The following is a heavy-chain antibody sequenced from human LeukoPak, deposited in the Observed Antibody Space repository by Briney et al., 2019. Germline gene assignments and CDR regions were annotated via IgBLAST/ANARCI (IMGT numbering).Heavy chain of an antibody. Sequence: ASVKASCKASGYTFTGYYMHWVRQAPGQGLEWMGWINPNSGGTNYAQKFQGRVTMTRDTSISTAYMELSRLRSDDTAVYFCARERGGSKLSGLYGRDYYYMDVWGKGTTVTVSS. CDR2: INPNSGGT. J-gene: IGHJ6*03. D-gene: IGHD3-16*01. V-gene: IGHV1-2*02. CDR3: ARERGGSKLSGLYGRDYYYMDV. CDR1: GYTFTGYY.